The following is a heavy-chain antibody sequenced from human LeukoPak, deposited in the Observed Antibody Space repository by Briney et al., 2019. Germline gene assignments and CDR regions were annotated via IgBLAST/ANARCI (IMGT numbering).Heavy chain of an antibody. J-gene: IGHJ3*02. CDR2: INHNSGGT. V-gene: IGHV1-2*02. CDR3: ARDLGAMIVVVNAFDI. CDR1: GYTFTGYD. Sequence: GASVKVSCKASGYTFTGYDMHWVRQAPGQGLEWMGWINHNSGGTNYAQKFQGRVTMTRDTSISTAYMELSRLRSDDTAVYYCARDLGAMIVVVNAFDIWGQGTMVTVSS. D-gene: IGHD3-22*01.